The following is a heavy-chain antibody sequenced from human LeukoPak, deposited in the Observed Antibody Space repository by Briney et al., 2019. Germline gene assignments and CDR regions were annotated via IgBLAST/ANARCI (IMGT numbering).Heavy chain of an antibody. CDR2: INPNSGGT. J-gene: IGHJ5*02. CDR1: GYTFTGYC. Sequence: ASVKASCKASGYTFTGYCMHWVRQAPGQGLEWMGWINPNSGGTNYAQKFQGRVTMTRDTSISTAYMELSRLRSDDTAVYYCAREGRASRIAAARGQWFDPWGQGTLVTVSS. D-gene: IGHD6-13*01. V-gene: IGHV1-2*02. CDR3: AREGRASRIAAARGQWFDP.